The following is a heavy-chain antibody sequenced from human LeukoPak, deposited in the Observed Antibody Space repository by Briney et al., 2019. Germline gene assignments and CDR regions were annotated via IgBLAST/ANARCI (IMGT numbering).Heavy chain of an antibody. CDR3: ARVNTQYYYGSDLTGFDP. J-gene: IGHJ5*02. CDR1: GYTFTGYY. D-gene: IGHD3-10*01. CDR2: ISAYNGNT. Sequence: ASVKVSCKASGYTFTGYYMHWVRQAPGQGLEWMGWISAYNGNTNYAQKLQGRVTMTTDTSTSTAYMELRSLRSDDTAVYYCARVNTQYYYGSDLTGFDPWGQGTLVTVSS. V-gene: IGHV1-18*04.